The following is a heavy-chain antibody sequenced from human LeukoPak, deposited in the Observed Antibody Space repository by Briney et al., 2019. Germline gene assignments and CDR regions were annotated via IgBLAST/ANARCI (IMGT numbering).Heavy chain of an antibody. CDR2: IYWNDEN. V-gene: IGHV2-5*01. CDR1: GFSLSTSGVG. J-gene: IGHJ4*02. D-gene: IGHD3-22*01. CDR3: AHLSYYDSSGRDHYYFDY. Sequence: ESGPTLVKPTQTLTLTCTFSGFSLSTSGVGVGWIRQPPGKALEWLALIYWNDENHYRPSLKTRVAIAKDTSKNQVVLTMINMDPVDTATYYCAHLSYYDSSGRDHYYFDYWGQGTLVTVSS.